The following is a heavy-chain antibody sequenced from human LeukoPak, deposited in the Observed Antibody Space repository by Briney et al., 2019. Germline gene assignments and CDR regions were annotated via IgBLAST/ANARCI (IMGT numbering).Heavy chain of an antibody. CDR3: ASSPGYDGHFDY. J-gene: IGHJ4*02. Sequence: GGSLRLSCAASGFTFSSYAMSWVRQAPGKGLEWVSVIYSGGSTYYADSVKGRFTISRDNSKNTLYLQMNSLRAEDTAVYYCASSPGYDGHFDYWGQGTLVTVSS. CDR2: IYSGGST. CDR1: GFTFSSYA. V-gene: IGHV3-53*01. D-gene: IGHD3-16*01.